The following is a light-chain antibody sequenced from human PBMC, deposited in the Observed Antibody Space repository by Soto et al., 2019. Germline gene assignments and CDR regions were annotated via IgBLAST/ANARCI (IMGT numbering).Light chain of an antibody. J-gene: IGLJ3*02. CDR3: CSYAGSGVWV. CDR1: SSDVGSYNL. V-gene: IGLV2-23*01. CDR2: EGS. Sequence: QSALTQPASVSGSPGQSITISCTGTSSDVGSYNLVSWYQQHPGRAPKLMIYEGSKRPSGVSNRFSGSKSGNTASLTITGLQAEDEADYHCCSYAGSGVWVFGGGTKLTVL.